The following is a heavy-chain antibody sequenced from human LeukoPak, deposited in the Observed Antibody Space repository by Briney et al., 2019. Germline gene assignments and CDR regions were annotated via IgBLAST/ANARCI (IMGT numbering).Heavy chain of an antibody. V-gene: IGHV3-23*01. CDR1: GFTFTSYA. J-gene: IGHJ4*02. D-gene: IGHD3-9*01. Sequence: PGGSLRLSCAASGFTFTSYAMNWVRQAPGKGLEWVSTISGSGSSTYYVDSVKGRFTISRDNAKNSLYLQMNSLRAEDTAVYYCAKWGPYDILTGRINWGQGSLVTVSS. CDR3: AKWGPYDILTGRIN. CDR2: ISGSGSST.